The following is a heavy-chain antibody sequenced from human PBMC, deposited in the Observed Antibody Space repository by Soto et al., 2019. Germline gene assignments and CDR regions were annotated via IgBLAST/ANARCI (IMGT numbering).Heavy chain of an antibody. Sequence: QVRLHESGSGLVKPSQTLSLTCAVSGGSISSGGFSWNWIRQPPGKGLEWIGYIYHTGSTYYNPSLKSRVTISSDRSKNYFSLRLSSVTAADTAVYYCARCARRGYSDFWSGFCDYWGQGTLVTVSS. J-gene: IGHJ4*02. CDR2: IYHTGST. D-gene: IGHD3-3*01. CDR3: ARCARRGYSDFWSGFCDY. V-gene: IGHV4-30-2*01. CDR1: GGSISSGGFS.